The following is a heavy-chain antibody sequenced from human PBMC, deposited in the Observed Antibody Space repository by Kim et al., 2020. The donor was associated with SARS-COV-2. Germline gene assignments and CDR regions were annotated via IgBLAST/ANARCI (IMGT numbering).Heavy chain of an antibody. J-gene: IGHJ6*02. V-gene: IGHV4-39*01. CDR3: ARHLRDGYTLGTYNIYV. Sequence: SHKRRVTISVDTSKNQFSLKLSSVTAADTAMYYCARHLRDGYTLGTYNIYVWGQGTTVTVSS. D-gene: IGHD5-12*01.